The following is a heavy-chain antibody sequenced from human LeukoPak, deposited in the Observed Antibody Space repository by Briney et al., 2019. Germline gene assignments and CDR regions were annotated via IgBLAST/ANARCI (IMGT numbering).Heavy chain of an antibody. CDR1: NYTFTAYG. CDR3: ARAAFTYYYDSSGYPPAGRFDP. D-gene: IGHD3-22*01. J-gene: IGHJ5*02. CDR2: IRSDNGKT. V-gene: IGHV1-18*01. Sequence: ASVKVSCKTFNYTFTAYGINWVRQAPGQGLEWMGWIRSDNGKTNYAQKLQGRVTMTTDTSTSTAYMELRSLRSDDTAVYYCARAAFTYYYDSSGYPPAGRFDPWGQGTLVTVSS.